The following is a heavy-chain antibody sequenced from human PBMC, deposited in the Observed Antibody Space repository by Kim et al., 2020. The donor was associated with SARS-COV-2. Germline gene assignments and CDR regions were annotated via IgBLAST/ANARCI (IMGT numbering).Heavy chain of an antibody. Sequence: SENLSLTCAVYGGSFSGYYWSWIRQPPGKGLEWIGEINHSGSTNYNPSLKSRVTISVDTSKNQFSLKLSSVTAADTAVYYCARGLFRGVIITNLHSQDPWGQGTLVTVSS. CDR1: GGSFSGYY. D-gene: IGHD3-10*01. CDR3: ARGLFRGVIITNLHSQDP. J-gene: IGHJ4*02. V-gene: IGHV4-34*01. CDR2: INHSGST.